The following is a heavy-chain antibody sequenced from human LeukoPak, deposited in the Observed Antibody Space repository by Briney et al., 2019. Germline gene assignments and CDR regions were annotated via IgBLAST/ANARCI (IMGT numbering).Heavy chain of an antibody. V-gene: IGHV4-61*01. CDR3: ARDSLGIFDY. Sequence: SETLSLTCTVSGGSVSSGSYYWSWIRQPPGKGLEWIGYIYYSGSTNYNPSLKSRVTISVDTSKNQFSLKLSSATAADTAVYYCARDSLGIFDYWGQGTLVTVSS. CDR2: IYYSGST. CDR1: GGSVSSGSYY. D-gene: IGHD1-14*01. J-gene: IGHJ4*02.